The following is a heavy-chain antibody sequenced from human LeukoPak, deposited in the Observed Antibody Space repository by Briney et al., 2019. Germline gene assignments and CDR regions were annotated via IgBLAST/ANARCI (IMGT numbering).Heavy chain of an antibody. Sequence: SETLSLTCTVSGGSISSYYWSWIRQPAGKGLEWIGRIYTSGSTNYNPSLKSRVTMSVDTSKNQFSLKLCSVTAADTAVYYCARVPAYSSGWYPFDYWGQGTLVTVSS. CDR1: GGSISSYY. CDR2: IYTSGST. J-gene: IGHJ4*02. V-gene: IGHV4-4*07. D-gene: IGHD6-19*01. CDR3: ARVPAYSSGWYPFDY.